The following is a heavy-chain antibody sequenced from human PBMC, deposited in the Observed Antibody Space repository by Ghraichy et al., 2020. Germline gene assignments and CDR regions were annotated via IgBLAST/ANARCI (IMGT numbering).Heavy chain of an antibody. CDR2: ISSSSDTM. D-gene: IGHD6-13*01. J-gene: IGHJ4*02. CDR1: GFTFSSYS. Sequence: RGSLRLSCAASGFTFSSYSMNWVRQAPGKGLEWVSYISSSSDTMYYADSVKGRFTISRDNAKKSLYLQMNSLRAEDTAVYYCARGSSSWSYYFDSWGQGTLVTVSS. V-gene: IGHV3-48*01. CDR3: ARGSSSWSYYFDS.